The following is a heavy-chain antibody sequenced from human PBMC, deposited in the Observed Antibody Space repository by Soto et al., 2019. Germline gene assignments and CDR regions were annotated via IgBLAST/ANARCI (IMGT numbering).Heavy chain of an antibody. CDR3: AKDSIVLMVYASFDY. CDR1: GFTFSSYA. J-gene: IGHJ4*02. Sequence: LRLSCAASGFTFSSYAMSWVRQAPGKGLEWVSAISGSGGSTYYADSVKGRFTISRDNSRNTLYLQMNSLRAEDTAVYYCAKDSIVLMVYASFDYWGQGTLVTVSS. D-gene: IGHD2-8*01. V-gene: IGHV3-23*01. CDR2: ISGSGGST.